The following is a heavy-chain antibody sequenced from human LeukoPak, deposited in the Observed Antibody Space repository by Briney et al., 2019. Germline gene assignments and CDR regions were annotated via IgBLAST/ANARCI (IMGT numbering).Heavy chain of an antibody. Sequence: GGSLRLSCAASGFTFSSYAISWVRQAPGQGLEWMGRIIPILGIANYAQKFQGRVTITADKSTSTAYMELSSLRSEDTAVYYCARDPVAGYWGQGTLVTVSS. J-gene: IGHJ4*02. D-gene: IGHD2-15*01. CDR2: IIPILGIA. CDR3: ARDPVAGY. V-gene: IGHV1-69*04. CDR1: GFTFSSYA.